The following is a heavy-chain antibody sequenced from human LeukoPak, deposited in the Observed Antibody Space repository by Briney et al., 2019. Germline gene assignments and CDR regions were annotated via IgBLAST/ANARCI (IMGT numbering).Heavy chain of an antibody. J-gene: IGHJ3*02. V-gene: IGHV4-4*07. CDR1: GGSISSYY. CDR3: ARDQEMATIGDAFDI. CDR2: IYTSGST. Sequence: SETLSLTCTVSGGSISSYYWSWIRQPAGKVLEWFGRIYTSGSTNYNPSLKSRVTMSVDTSKNQFSLKLSSVTAADTAVYYCARDQEMATIGDAFDIWGQGTMVTVSS. D-gene: IGHD5-24*01.